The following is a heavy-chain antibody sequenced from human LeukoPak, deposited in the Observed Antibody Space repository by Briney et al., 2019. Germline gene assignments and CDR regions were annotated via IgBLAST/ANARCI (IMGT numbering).Heavy chain of an antibody. CDR1: GGSISSGSYY. CDR3: ARGKRVWFGESTFSYYYGMDV. D-gene: IGHD3-10*01. J-gene: IGHJ6*02. Sequence: SETLSLTCTVSGGSISSGSYYWSWIRQPAGKGLEWIGRIYTSGSTNYNPSLKSRVTISVDTSKNQFSLKLSSVTAADTAVYYCARGKRVWFGESTFSYYYGMDVWGQGTTVTVSS. V-gene: IGHV4-61*02. CDR2: IYTSGST.